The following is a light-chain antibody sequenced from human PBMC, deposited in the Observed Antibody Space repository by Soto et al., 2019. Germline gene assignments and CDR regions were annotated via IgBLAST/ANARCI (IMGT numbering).Light chain of an antibody. CDR1: SRDVGGYKF. CDR3: SSYTSSSAVV. V-gene: IGLV2-14*01. J-gene: IGLJ3*02. Sequence: QSALTQPASVSGSPGPSITISCTVTSRDVGGYKFVSWYQQPPGKAPKLMIYGVSNRPSGVSDRFSGSKSGNTASLTISGLQSEDEADYYCSSYTSSSAVVFGGGTKVTVL. CDR2: GVS.